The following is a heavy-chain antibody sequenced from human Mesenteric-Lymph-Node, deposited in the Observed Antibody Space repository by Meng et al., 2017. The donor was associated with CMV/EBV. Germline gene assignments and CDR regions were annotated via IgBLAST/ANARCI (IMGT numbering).Heavy chain of an antibody. CDR2: ISAYNGNT. V-gene: IGHV1-18*01. Sequence: ASVKVSCKASGGTFSSYAISWVRQAPGQGLEWMGGISAYNGNTNYAQKLQGRVTMTTDTSTSTAYMELRSLRSDDTAVYYCAIQRGSGDPLDYWGQGTLVTVSS. J-gene: IGHJ4*02. D-gene: IGHD2-21*02. CDR3: AIQRGSGDPLDY. CDR1: GGTFSSYA.